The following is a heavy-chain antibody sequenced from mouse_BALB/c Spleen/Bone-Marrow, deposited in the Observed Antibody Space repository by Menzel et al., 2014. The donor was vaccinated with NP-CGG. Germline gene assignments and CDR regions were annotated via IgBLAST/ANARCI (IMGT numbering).Heavy chain of an antibody. CDR3: ARQLAYAMDY. CDR2: TSSGGGST. V-gene: IGHV5-12-1*01. D-gene: IGHD4-1*01. J-gene: IGHJ4*01. Sequence: EVMLVESGGGLVKPGGSLKLSCAASGFAFSSYDMSWVRQTPEKRLEWVAYTSSGGGSTYYPDTVKGRFTISRDNAKNTLYLQMSSLKSEDTAMYYCARQLAYAMDYWGQGTSVTVSS. CDR1: GFAFSSYD.